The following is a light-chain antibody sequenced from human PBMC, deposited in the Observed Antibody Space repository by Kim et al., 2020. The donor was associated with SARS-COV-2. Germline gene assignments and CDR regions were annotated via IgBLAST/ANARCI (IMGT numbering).Light chain of an antibody. J-gene: IGLJ3*02. CDR1: SSNIGSNY. CDR2: RNN. Sequence: GQRVTIACSGSSSNIGSNYVYWYQQLPGTAPKLLIYRNNQRPSGVPDRFSGSKSGTSASLAISGLRSEDEADYYCAAWDDSLSGWVFGGGTKLTVL. CDR3: AAWDDSLSGWV. V-gene: IGLV1-47*01.